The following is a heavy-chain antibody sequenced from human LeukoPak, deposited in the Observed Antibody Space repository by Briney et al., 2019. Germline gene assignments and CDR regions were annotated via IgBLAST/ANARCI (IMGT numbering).Heavy chain of an antibody. CDR3: ARRLGNYIDY. CDR1: GGSITSDPHY. V-gene: IGHV4-39*01. D-gene: IGHD3-16*01. J-gene: IGHJ4*02. Sequence: PSETLSLTCTVSGGSITSDPHYWVWIRQPPGKGLEWIGTIYYRGNTYYNPSLKSRVTITVDTSKNQFSLRLSSVTAPDTAVYYCARRLGNYIDYWGQGTLVTVSS. CDR2: IYYRGNT.